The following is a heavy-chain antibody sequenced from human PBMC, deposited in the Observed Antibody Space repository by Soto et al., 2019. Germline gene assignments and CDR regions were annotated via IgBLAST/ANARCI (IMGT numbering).Heavy chain of an antibody. V-gene: IGHV3-23*01. Sequence: GGSLRLSCAASGFTFSSYAMSWVRQAPGKGLEWVSAISGSGGSTYYADSVKGRFTISRDNSKNTLYLQMNSLRAEDTAVYYCAKDLRYYDSSGYSPPLDAFDIWGQGTMVTVSS. CDR1: GFTFSSYA. CDR2: ISGSGGST. J-gene: IGHJ3*02. CDR3: AKDLRYYDSSGYSPPLDAFDI. D-gene: IGHD3-22*01.